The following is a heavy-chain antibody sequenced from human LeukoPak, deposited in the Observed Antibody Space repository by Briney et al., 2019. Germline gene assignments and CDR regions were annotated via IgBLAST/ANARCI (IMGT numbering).Heavy chain of an antibody. V-gene: IGHV4-31*03. CDR3: ARGPTNQGYYYYYYGMDV. CDR2: IYYSGST. CDR1: GGSISSGGYY. D-gene: IGHD1-14*01. J-gene: IGHJ6*02. Sequence: SETLSLTCTVSGGSISSGGYYWSWIRQHPGKGLEWIGYIYYSGSTYYNPSLKSRVTISVDTSKNQFSLKLSSVTAADTAVYYCARGPTNQGYYYYYYGMDVWGQGTTVTVSS.